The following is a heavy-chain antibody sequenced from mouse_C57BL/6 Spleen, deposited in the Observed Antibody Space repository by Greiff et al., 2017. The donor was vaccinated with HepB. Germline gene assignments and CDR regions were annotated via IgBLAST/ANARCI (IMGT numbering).Heavy chain of an antibody. CDR2: ISAGGSYT. J-gene: IGHJ1*03. Sequence: EVKLVESGGGLVKPGGSLKLSCAASGFTFSSYAMSWVRQTPEKRLEWVATISAGGSYTYYPDNVKGRSTISRDNAKNNLYLQMSHLTSEDTAMYYWARDRDDSKHDWYFDVWGTGTTVTVSS. CDR3: ARDRDDSKHDWYFDV. CDR1: GFTFSSYA. D-gene: IGHD2-5*01. V-gene: IGHV5-4*01.